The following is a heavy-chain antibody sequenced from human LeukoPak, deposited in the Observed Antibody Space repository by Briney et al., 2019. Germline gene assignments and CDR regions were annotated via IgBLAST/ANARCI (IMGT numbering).Heavy chain of an antibody. Sequence: SETLSLTCTVSGGSISSYYWSWIRQPPGKGLEWIGYIYSSGSTNYNPSLKSRVTISVDTSKNQFSLRLSSVTAADTAVYYCARDGAGGWSFFDYLGQGTLVTVSS. CDR2: IYSSGST. V-gene: IGHV4-59*01. CDR3: ARDGAGGWSFFDY. CDR1: GGSISSYY. J-gene: IGHJ4*02. D-gene: IGHD6-19*01.